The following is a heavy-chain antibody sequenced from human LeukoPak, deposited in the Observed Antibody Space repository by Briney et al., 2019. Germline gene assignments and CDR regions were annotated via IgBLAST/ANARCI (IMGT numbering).Heavy chain of an antibody. D-gene: IGHD3-22*01. V-gene: IGHV3-21*01. CDR3: ARGEPYYDSSGVDY. J-gene: IGHJ4*02. Sequence: GGSLRLSCAASGFTFSSYSMNWVRQAPGKGLEWVSCITTSSSYIYYADSVKGRFTISRDNAKNSLYLQMNSLRAEDTAVYYCARGEPYYDSSGVDYWGQGTLVTVSS. CDR1: GFTFSSYS. CDR2: ITTSSSYI.